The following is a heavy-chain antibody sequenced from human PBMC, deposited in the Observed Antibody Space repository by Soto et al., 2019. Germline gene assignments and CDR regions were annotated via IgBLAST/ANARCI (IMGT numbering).Heavy chain of an antibody. Sequence: PGGSLRLSCEVSGITFSNSAMHWVRQASGKGLEWVGRIRSKANSYATAYAASVKGRFTISRDDSKNTAYLQMNSLKTEDTAVYYCTRPGYSSSPRYYGMDVWGQGTTVTVSS. V-gene: IGHV3-73*01. CDR3: TRPGYSSSPRYYGMDV. CDR2: IRSKANSYAT. CDR1: GITFSNSA. J-gene: IGHJ6*02. D-gene: IGHD6-13*01.